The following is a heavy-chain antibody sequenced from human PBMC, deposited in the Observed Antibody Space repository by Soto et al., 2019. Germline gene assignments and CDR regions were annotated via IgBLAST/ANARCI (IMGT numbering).Heavy chain of an antibody. Sequence: EVQLLESGGGLVQPGGSLRLSCAASGFTFSSYAMTWVRQAPGKGLEWVSAISGSGDNTYYADSVKGGFTISRDSSKNTLSLQMDSLRVEDTAVYYCAKGLYGGYDGVPHYWGQGTLVTVSS. J-gene: IGHJ4*02. CDR3: AKGLYGGYDGVPHY. V-gene: IGHV3-23*01. CDR1: GFTFSSYA. CDR2: ISGSGDNT. D-gene: IGHD5-12*01.